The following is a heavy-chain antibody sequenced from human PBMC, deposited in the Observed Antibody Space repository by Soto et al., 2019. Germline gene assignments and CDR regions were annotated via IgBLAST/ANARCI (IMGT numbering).Heavy chain of an antibody. CDR3: AREPYSSSFLHYYYYGMDV. J-gene: IGHJ6*02. D-gene: IGHD6-6*01. CDR2: INPNSGGT. V-gene: IGHV1-2*04. CDR1: GYTFTGYY. Sequence: SVKVSCKASGYTFTGYYIHWVRQAPGQGLEWMGWINPNSGGTNYAQKFQGWVTMTRDTSISTAYMELSRLRSDDTAVYYCAREPYSSSFLHYYYYGMDVWGQGTTVTVSS.